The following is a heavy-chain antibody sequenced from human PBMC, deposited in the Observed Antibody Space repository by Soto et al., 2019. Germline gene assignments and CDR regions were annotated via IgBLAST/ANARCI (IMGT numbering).Heavy chain of an antibody. CDR2: IYYSGST. J-gene: IGHJ2*01. Sequence: SETLSLTCTVSGGSISSSSYYWGWIRQPPGKGLEWIGSIYYSGSTYYNPFLKSRVTISVDTSKNQFSLKLSSVTAADTAVYYCARTEYYYDSSGYYQRFWYFDLWGRGTLVTVSS. CDR1: GGSISSSSYY. D-gene: IGHD3-22*01. V-gene: IGHV4-39*01. CDR3: ARTEYYYDSSGYYQRFWYFDL.